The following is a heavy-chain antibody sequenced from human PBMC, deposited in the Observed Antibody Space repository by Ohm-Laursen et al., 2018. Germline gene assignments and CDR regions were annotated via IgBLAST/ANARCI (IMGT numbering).Heavy chain of an antibody. J-gene: IGHJ4*02. CDR3: PKDISPVQPDYFDY. CDR1: GFTLSSYA. Sequence: GSLRLSCAASGFTLSSYAMSAVRQAPGKGLEWVSAISGSGGSTYYAGSVKGRCTISRDNSNNTLYLQMNSLRAEETAVYYCPKDISPVQPDYFDYWGQGTLVTVSS. CDR2: ISGSGGST. V-gene: IGHV3-23*01. D-gene: IGHD1-1*01.